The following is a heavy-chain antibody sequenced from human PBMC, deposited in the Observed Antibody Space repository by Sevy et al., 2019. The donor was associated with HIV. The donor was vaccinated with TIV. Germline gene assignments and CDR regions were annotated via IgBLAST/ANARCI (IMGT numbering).Heavy chain of an antibody. D-gene: IGHD6-19*01. CDR3: AKDRAVAGSNPTYFYY. CDR2: MSYDGSNK. Sequence: GGSLRLSCAASGFTFSSYGMHWVRQAPGKGLEWVAVMSYDGSNKYYADSVKGRFTISRDNSKNTLYLQMNSLRAEDTAVYYCAKDRAVAGSNPTYFYYWGQGTLVTVSS. J-gene: IGHJ4*02. V-gene: IGHV3-30*18. CDR1: GFTFSSYG.